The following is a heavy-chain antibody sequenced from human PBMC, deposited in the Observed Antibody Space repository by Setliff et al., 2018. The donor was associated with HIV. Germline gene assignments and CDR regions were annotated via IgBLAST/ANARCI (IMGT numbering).Heavy chain of an antibody. Sequence: SETLSLTCAVYGGSFSGYYWSWIRQPPGKGLEWIGEVNHSGSTNYNPSLKSRFTISVDTSKKQFSLKLSSVTAADTAVYYCARRRWELLKRGAAFDIWGQGTMVTVSS. D-gene: IGHD1-26*01. V-gene: IGHV4-34*01. CDR1: GGSFSGYY. CDR2: VNHSGST. J-gene: IGHJ3*02. CDR3: ARRRWELLKRGAAFDI.